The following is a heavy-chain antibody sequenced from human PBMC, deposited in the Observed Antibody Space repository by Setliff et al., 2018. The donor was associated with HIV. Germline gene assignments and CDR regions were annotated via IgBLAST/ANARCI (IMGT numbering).Heavy chain of an antibody. V-gene: IGHV1-69*13. J-gene: IGHJ3*02. CDR3: AMSMTTYPVSRAFDI. CDR1: GYTFSSYG. CDR2: IIPIFGTT. D-gene: IGHD4-4*01. Sequence: SVKVSCKASGYTFSSYGISWVRQAPGQGLEWMGGIIPIFGTTNYAQKFQGRVTITADESTSTAYMELSSLRSEDTAVYYCAMSMTTYPVSRAFDIWGQGTMVTVSS.